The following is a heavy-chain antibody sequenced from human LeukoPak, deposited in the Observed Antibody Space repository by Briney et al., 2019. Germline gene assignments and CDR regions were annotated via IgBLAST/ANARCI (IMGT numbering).Heavy chain of an antibody. CDR2: ISSSSSYI. J-gene: IGHJ6*03. CDR3: ASDPDSYSSSWYYYYYYMDV. Sequence: GGSLRLSCAASGFTFSSYSMNWVRQAPGKGLEWVSSISSSSSYIYYADSVKGRFTISRDNAKNSLYLQMNSLRAEDTAVYYCASDPDSYSSSWYYYYYYMDVWGKGTTVTVSS. CDR1: GFTFSSYS. D-gene: IGHD6-13*01. V-gene: IGHV3-21*01.